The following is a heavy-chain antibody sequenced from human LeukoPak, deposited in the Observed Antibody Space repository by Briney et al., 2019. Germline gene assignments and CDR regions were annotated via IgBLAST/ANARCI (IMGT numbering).Heavy chain of an antibody. J-gene: IGHJ6*02. Sequence: SVKVSCKASGFTNSNSSVQWVRQARGQRPEWIGWIVVGTGKTNYAQRLQERVTITRDKSTGTVDMELSSLRSEDTAVYYCAATSIRMVQRIIYYGKDVWGQGTTVTVSS. V-gene: IGHV1-58*01. CDR1: GFTNSNSS. D-gene: IGHD3-10*01. CDR2: IVVGTGKT. CDR3: AATSIRMVQRIIYYGKDV.